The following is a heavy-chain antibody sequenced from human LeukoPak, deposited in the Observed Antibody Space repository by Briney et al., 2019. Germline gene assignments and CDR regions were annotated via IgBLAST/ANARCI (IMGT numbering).Heavy chain of an antibody. CDR1: GFNFVSYS. CDR2: ISSSWTYI. V-gene: IGHV3-21*01. D-gene: IGHD2-2*01. CDR3: ARDLAGQQFDQ. Sequence: PGGSLRLSCAASGFNFVSYSMNWVRQAPGKGLEWVSSISSSWTYIYYADSVKGRFAISRDNAKNSLYLQMNSLRAEDTAVYYCARDLAGQQFDQWGQGTLVTVSS. J-gene: IGHJ4*02.